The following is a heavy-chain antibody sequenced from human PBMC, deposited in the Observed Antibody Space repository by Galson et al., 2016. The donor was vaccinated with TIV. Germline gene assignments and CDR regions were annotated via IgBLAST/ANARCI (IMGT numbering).Heavy chain of an antibody. CDR3: ARDRVIDATYYYYYFGLDV. CDR2: ISDTGNT. D-gene: IGHD2-21*01. Sequence: SLRLSCAASGLSVSINYMTWVRQAPGKGLEWVSLISDTGNTYYADSARGRFTISRDNSNNTLYLQMNSLTIEDTAVYYCARDRVIDATYYYYYFGLDVWGQGTAVTVAS. V-gene: IGHV3-66*03. CDR1: GLSVSINY. J-gene: IGHJ6*02.